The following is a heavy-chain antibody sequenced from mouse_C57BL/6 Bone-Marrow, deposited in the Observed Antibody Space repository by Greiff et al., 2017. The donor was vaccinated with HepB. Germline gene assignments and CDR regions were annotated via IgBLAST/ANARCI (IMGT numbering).Heavy chain of an antibody. V-gene: IGHV3-1*01. Sequence: DVKLVESGPGMVKPSQSLSLTCTVTGYSITSGYDWHWIRHFPGNKLEWMGYISYSGSTNYNPSLKSRISITHDTSKNHFFLKLNSVTTEDTATYYCARGDYYGSSSWYAMDYWGQGTSVTVSS. CDR3: ARGDYYGSSSWYAMDY. CDR2: ISYSGST. D-gene: IGHD1-1*01. CDR1: GYSITSGYD. J-gene: IGHJ4*01.